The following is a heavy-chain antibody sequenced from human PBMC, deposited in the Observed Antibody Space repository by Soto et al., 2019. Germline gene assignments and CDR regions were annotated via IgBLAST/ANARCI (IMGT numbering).Heavy chain of an antibody. CDR1: GGTFSSYA. V-gene: IGHV1-69*13. CDR3: ARCTTIFGVVIQYYYYYSGMDV. D-gene: IGHD3-3*01. CDR2: IIPIFGTA. Sequence: SVKVSCKASGGTFSSYAISWVRQAPGQGLEWMGGIIPIFGTANYAQKFQGRVTITADESTSTAYMELSSLRSEDTAVYYCARCTTIFGVVIQYYYYYSGMDVWGQGTTVTVSS. J-gene: IGHJ6*02.